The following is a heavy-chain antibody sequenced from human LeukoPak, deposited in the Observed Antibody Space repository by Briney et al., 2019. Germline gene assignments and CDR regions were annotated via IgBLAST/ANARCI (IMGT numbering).Heavy chain of an antibody. V-gene: IGHV1-8*01. CDR2: MNPNSGNT. CDR3: ARGQAGTLDFDY. D-gene: IGHD1-1*01. Sequence: GASVKASCKASGYTFTSYDINWVRQATGQGLEWMGWMNPNSGNTGYAQKFQGRVTMTRNTSISTAYMELSSLRSEDTAVYYCARGQAGTLDFDYWGQGTLVTVSS. CDR1: GYTFTSYD. J-gene: IGHJ4*02.